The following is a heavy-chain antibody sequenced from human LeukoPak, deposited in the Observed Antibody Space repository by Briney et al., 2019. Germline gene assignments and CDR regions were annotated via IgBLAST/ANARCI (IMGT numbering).Heavy chain of an antibody. J-gene: IGHJ4*02. D-gene: IGHD6-19*01. Sequence: ASVKVSCKASGYTFTSYYMHWVRQPPGQGLEWMGIINPSGGSTSYAQKVQGRVTITRDTSTGTNYMELSSLRSEDTAVYYCATAAVAGKRTLDYWGQGTLVTVSS. CDR3: ATAAVAGKRTLDY. V-gene: IGHV1-46*01. CDR2: INPSGGST. CDR1: GYTFTSYY.